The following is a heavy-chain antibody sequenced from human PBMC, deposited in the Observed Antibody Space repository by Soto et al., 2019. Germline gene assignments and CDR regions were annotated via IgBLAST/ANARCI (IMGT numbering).Heavy chain of an antibody. CDR1: GGTFSSYA. D-gene: IGHD2-15*01. CDR2: IIPIFGTA. Sequence: SVNVSCKRSGGTFSSYAISWVRQAPGQGLECMGWIIPIFGTANYAQKFQGRVTITADESTSTAYMELSSLRSEDTAVYYCARGGTSRYCSGGSCYSPGPNWFDPWGQGTLVTVSS. CDR3: ARGGTSRYCSGGSCYSPGPNWFDP. V-gene: IGHV1-69*13. J-gene: IGHJ5*02.